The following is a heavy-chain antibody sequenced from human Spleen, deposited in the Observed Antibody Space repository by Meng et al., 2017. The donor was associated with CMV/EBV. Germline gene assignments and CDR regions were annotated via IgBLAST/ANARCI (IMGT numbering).Heavy chain of an antibody. CDR3: ARDLKSGITMVRASLDYYGMDV. Sequence: ASVKVSCKASGYTFTSYGISWVRQAPGQGLEGMGWISAYNGNTNYAQKLQGRVTMTTDTSTSTAYMELRSLRSDDTAVYYCARDLKSGITMVRASLDYYGMDVWGQGTTVTVSS. D-gene: IGHD3-10*01. CDR2: ISAYNGNT. V-gene: IGHV1-18*01. J-gene: IGHJ6*02. CDR1: GYTFTSYG.